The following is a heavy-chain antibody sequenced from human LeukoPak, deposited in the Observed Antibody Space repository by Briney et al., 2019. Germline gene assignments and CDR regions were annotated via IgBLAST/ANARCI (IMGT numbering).Heavy chain of an antibody. CDR3: AKSFHNWNYGGNWFDP. Sequence: GGSLSLSCAASGFTFSSYAMSRVRQAPGKGLHWVSAISGSGGSTYYAVSVKGRFTISRDNSKNTLYLQMNSLRAEDTAVYYCAKSFHNWNYGGNWFDPWGQGTLVTVSS. D-gene: IGHD1-7*01. CDR2: ISGSGGST. V-gene: IGHV3-23*01. J-gene: IGHJ5*02. CDR1: GFTFSSYA.